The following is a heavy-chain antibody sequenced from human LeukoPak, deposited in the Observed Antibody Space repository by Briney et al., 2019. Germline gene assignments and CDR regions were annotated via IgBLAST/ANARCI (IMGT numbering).Heavy chain of an antibody. CDR2: ISYDGSNK. CDR3: ARASGTPAYYYYMDV. Sequence: GSLRLSCAASGFTFSSYAMHWVRQAPGKGLEWVAVISYDGSNKYYADSVKGRFTISRDNSKNTLYLQMNSLRAEDTAVHYCARASGTPAYYYYMDVWGKGTTVTVSS. D-gene: IGHD1-7*01. J-gene: IGHJ6*03. V-gene: IGHV3-30*01. CDR1: GFTFSSYA.